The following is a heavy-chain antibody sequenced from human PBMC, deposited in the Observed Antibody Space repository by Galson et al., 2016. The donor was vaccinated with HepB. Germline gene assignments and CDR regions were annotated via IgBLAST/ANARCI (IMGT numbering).Heavy chain of an antibody. CDR2: IYGDGST. CDR1: GFTVSSNY. J-gene: IGHJ4*02. D-gene: IGHD3-3*01. Sequence: SLRLSCAASGFTVSSNYMSWVRQAPGKGPEWVSIIYGDGSTYQADSVKGRFTITRDNSKNTLYLQMSSLRAEDSAVYYCVKGSRLRFLERSWGYFDYWGQGTLVTVSS. V-gene: IGHV3-53*05. CDR3: VKGSRLRFLERSWGYFDY.